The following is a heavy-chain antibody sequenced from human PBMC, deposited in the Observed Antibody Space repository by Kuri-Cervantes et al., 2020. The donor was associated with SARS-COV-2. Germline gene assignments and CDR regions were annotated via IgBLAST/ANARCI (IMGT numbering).Heavy chain of an antibody. Sequence: SETLSLTCTVSGGSISSGDYHWSWVRQPPGKGLEWIGYIYYSGSTYYNPSLKSRLIISVDTSKNQFSLKLTSVTAADTAVYYCARGSVGTTGRDIDYWGQGTLVTVSS. J-gene: IGHJ4*02. V-gene: IGHV4-30-4*01. CDR2: IYYSGST. CDR3: ARGSVGTTGRDIDY. CDR1: GGSISSGDYH. D-gene: IGHD1/OR15-1a*01.